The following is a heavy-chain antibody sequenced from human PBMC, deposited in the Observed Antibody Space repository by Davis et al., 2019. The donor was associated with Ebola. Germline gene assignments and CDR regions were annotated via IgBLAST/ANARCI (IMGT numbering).Heavy chain of an antibody. Sequence: PGGSLRLSCTVSGGSISSYYWSWIRQPPGKGLEWIGYIYYSGSTNYNPSLKSRVTISVDTSKNQFSLKLSSVTAADTAVYYCATGRLRRTFDYWGQGTLVTVSS. CDR2: IYYSGST. CDR3: ATGRLRRTFDY. J-gene: IGHJ4*02. CDR1: GGSISSYY. V-gene: IGHV4-59*08. D-gene: IGHD1-26*01.